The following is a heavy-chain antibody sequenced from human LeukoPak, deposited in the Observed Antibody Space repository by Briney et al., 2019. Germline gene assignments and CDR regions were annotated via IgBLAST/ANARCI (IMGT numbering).Heavy chain of an antibody. V-gene: IGHV1-3*01. J-gene: IGHJ4*02. CDR2: INAGNGNT. D-gene: IGHD5/OR15-5a*01. Sequence: ASVKVSCKASGYTFTSYAMHWVRQAPGQRLEWMGWINAGNGNTKYSQRFQGRVTITRDTSASTAYMELSSLRSEDTAVYYCARESTEDRPGCWGQGTLVTVSS. CDR3: ARESTEDRPGC. CDR1: GYTFTSYA.